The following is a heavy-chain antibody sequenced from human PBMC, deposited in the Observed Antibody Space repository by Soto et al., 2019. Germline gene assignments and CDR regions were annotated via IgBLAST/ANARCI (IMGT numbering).Heavy chain of an antibody. Sequence: SETLSLTCNVSGGSIDRSNYYWDWLRPPPGKGLEWIGTTYYNGNAYYNPSLRSRVSMSVDTSKNQFSLKLISVTAADTAVYYCARHFVAVVIKGWGYWGQGKLVTVS. J-gene: IGHJ4*02. V-gene: IGHV4-39*01. D-gene: IGHD3-10*01. CDR1: GGSIDRSNYY. CDR2: TYYNGNA. CDR3: ARHFVAVVIKGWGY.